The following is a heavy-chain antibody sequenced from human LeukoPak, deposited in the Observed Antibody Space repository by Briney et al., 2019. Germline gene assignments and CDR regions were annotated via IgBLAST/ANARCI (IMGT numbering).Heavy chain of an antibody. CDR1: GFTFSDYY. D-gene: IGHD6-13*01. CDR3: ARSGIAAAGGYRDIDY. V-gene: IGHV3-11*01. Sequence: GGSLGLSCAASGFTFSDYYMSWIRQAPGKGLEWVSYISSSGSTIYYADSVKGRFTISRDNAKNSLYLQMNSLRAEDTAVYYCARSGIAAAGGYRDIDYWGQGTLVTVSS. CDR2: ISSSGSTI. J-gene: IGHJ4*02.